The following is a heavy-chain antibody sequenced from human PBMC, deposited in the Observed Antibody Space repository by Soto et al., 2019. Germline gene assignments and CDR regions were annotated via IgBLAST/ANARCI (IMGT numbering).Heavy chain of an antibody. CDR3: ARGGYDFSYYYYYGMDV. Sequence: SETLSLTCTVSGGSISSGDYYWSWIRQPPGKGLEWIGYIYYSGSTYYNPSLKSRVTISVDTSKNQFSLKLSSVTAADTAVYYCARGGYDFSYYYYYGMDVWGQGTTVTVS. J-gene: IGHJ6*02. CDR1: GGSISSGDYY. CDR2: IYYSGST. V-gene: IGHV4-30-4*01. D-gene: IGHD3-3*01.